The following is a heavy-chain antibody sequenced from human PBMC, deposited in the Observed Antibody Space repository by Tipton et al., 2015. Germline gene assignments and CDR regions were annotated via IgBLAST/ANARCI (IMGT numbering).Heavy chain of an antibody. CDR3: ARGGYSGFGWSNWFDA. D-gene: IGHD5-12*01. CDR2: ISASGSGT. CDR1: GFTFSSYA. J-gene: IGHJ5*02. V-gene: IGHV3-23*01. Sequence: SLRLSCAASGFTFSSYAMSWVRQAPGKGLEWVSAISASGSGTYYTDSLKGRFTISRDNSRNTLYLQMNSLRAEDTAVYYCARGGYSGFGWSNWFDAWGQGTLVTVSS.